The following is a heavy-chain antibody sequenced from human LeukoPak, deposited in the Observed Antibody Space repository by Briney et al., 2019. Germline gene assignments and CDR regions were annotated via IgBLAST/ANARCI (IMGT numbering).Heavy chain of an antibody. Sequence: SGTLSLTCAVSGGSISSSNWWSWVRQPPGKGLEWIGEIYHSGSTNHNPSLKSRVTISVDKSKNQFSLKLSSVTAADTAVYYCARDGDDYGDTNWFDPWGQGTLVTVSS. CDR2: IYHSGST. D-gene: IGHD4-17*01. CDR1: GGSISSSNW. V-gene: IGHV4-4*02. J-gene: IGHJ5*02. CDR3: ARDGDDYGDTNWFDP.